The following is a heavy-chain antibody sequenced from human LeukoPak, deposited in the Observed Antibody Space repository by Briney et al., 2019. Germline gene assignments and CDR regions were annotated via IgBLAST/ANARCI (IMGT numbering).Heavy chain of an antibody. CDR1: GYTFTIYA. V-gene: IGHV1-3*01. D-gene: IGHD1-26*01. Sequence: ALVKVSCKASGYTFTIYAIHWVRQAPGQRLEWMGWISAGNGNTKYSQNFQGRVTFISNTSATTAFMELSSLRSEDAAVYYCARDSGSGNNDYWGQGTLVTVSS. CDR3: ARDSGSGNNDY. J-gene: IGHJ4*02. CDR2: ISAGNGNT.